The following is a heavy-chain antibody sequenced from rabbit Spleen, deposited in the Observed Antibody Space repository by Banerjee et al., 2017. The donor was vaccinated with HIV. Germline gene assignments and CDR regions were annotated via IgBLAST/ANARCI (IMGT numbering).Heavy chain of an antibody. D-gene: IGHD1-1*01. CDR3: ARHPYNSRKL. J-gene: IGHJ4*01. V-gene: IGHV1S45*01. Sequence: QEQLVESGGGLVQPEGSLTLTCTASGFSFTTTYDMCWVRQAPGKGLELIGCISVNNGDTYYASWAKVRFTISETSSTTVTLQVTSLTAADTATYFCARHPYNSRKLWGPGTLVTVS. CDR2: ISVNNGDT. CDR1: GFSFTTTYD.